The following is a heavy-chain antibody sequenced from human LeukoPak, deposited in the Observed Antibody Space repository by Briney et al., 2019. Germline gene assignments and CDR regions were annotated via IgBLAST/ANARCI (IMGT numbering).Heavy chain of an antibody. CDR1: GGSISGYY. J-gene: IGHJ4*02. Sequence: SETLSLTCTVSGGSISGYYWNWIRQPPGKGLEWLGYIYPSGNSDYNPSLKSRVSMSVDTSKKQISLRLSSVTAADTAVYYCTRRTRIAGVYNIDFWGQGTLVTVSS. D-gene: IGHD1-1*01. CDR2: IYPSGNS. CDR3: TRRTRIAGVYNIDF. V-gene: IGHV4-4*09.